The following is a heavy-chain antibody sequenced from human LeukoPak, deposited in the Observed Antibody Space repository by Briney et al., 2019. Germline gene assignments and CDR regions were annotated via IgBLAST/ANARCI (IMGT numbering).Heavy chain of an antibody. V-gene: IGHV3-23*01. CDR2: ISGSGGST. D-gene: IGHD3-10*01. CDR1: GFTFSSYA. CDR3: AKVGIRELLPDY. J-gene: IGHJ4*02. Sequence: PGGSLRLSCVASGFTFSSYAMSWVRQAPGKGLEWVSAISGSGGSTYYADSVKGRFTISRDNSKNTLYLQMNSLRAEDTAVYYCAKVGIRELLPDYWGQGTLVTVSS.